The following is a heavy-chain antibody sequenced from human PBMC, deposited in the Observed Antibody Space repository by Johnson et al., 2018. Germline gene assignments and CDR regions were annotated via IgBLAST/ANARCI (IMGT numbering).Heavy chain of an antibody. D-gene: IGHD3-16*01. J-gene: IGHJ3*02. CDR2: IWYDGSQT. Sequence: VQLVESGGGVVQPGTSLTLSCATSGVTVTSYTWHWVRQAPGKGLEWVAVIWYDGSQTVYGDSMKGRSTISRDNSNVYLQMNSLRAEDTAFYHWARDRIVGVHSDACDIWGQATMVTVSS. CDR1: GVTVTSYT. CDR3: ARDRIVGVHSDACDI. V-gene: IGHV3-33*01.